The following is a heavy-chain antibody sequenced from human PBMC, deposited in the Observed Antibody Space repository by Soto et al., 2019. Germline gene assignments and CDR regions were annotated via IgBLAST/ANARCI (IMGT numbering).Heavy chain of an antibody. CDR3: AKVPRITIFGVALYGMDV. CDR2: ISYDGSNK. Sequence: GGSLRLSCAASGFTFISYGMHWVRQSPGKGLEWVAVISYDGSNKYYADSVKGRFTISRDNSKNTLYLQMNSLRAEDTAVYYCAKVPRITIFGVALYGMDVWGQGTTVTVSS. V-gene: IGHV3-30*18. CDR1: GFTFISYG. D-gene: IGHD3-3*01. J-gene: IGHJ6*02.